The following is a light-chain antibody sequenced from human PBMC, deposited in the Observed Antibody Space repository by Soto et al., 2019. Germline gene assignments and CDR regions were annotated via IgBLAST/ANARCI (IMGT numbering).Light chain of an antibody. CDR2: GAS. CDR1: QSVSSSY. J-gene: IGKJ1*01. Sequence: EILLTQSPGPLSLSPGERATLSCRASQSVSSSYLAWYQQKPGQAPRPLIYGASSRAIGIPDRFSGSGSGTDFTLTISRLEPEDFAVYYCQQYCSSPWTFGPGTKVEIK. CDR3: QQYCSSPWT. V-gene: IGKV3-20*01.